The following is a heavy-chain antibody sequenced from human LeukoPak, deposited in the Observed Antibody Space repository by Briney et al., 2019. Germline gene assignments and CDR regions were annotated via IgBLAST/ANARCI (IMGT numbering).Heavy chain of an antibody. CDR3: ARETGTSGYSSGFDY. D-gene: IGHD6-19*01. V-gene: IGHV1-69*13. CDR1: GGTFSSYA. Sequence: SVTVSCTASGGTFSSYAISWVRQAPGQGLEWMGGIIPIFGTANYAQKFQGRVTITADESTSTAYMELSSLRSEDTAVYYCARETGTSGYSSGFDYWGQGTLVTVSS. J-gene: IGHJ4*02. CDR2: IIPIFGTA.